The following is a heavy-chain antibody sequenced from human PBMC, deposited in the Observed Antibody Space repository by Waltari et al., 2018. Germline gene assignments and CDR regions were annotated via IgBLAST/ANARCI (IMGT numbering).Heavy chain of an antibody. CDR3: ACRVVTTEGVDY. V-gene: IGHV4-39*01. Sequence: QLQLQESGPRLVRPSETLSLTCTVSGGSISSTTYYWAWIRQTPGKGLEWIGCIHNIANTDYNPYVASRVTISFDTSKNPFTPILRYVTAAETAEYSWACRVVTTEGVDYWGQGTLVTVSS. CDR2: IHNIANT. J-gene: IGHJ4*02. CDR1: GGSISSTTYY. D-gene: IGHD2-21*02.